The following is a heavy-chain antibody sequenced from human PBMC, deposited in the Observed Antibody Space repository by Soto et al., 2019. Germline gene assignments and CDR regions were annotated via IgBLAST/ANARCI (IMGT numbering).Heavy chain of an antibody. Sequence: ASVKVSCKVSGYTLTELSMHWVRQAPGKGLEWMGGFDPEDGETIYAQKFRGRVTMTEDTSTDTAYMELSSLRSEDTAVYYCATGGYDILTGYNTPIYYYYMDVWGKGTTVTVSS. D-gene: IGHD3-9*01. CDR2: FDPEDGET. CDR3: ATGGYDILTGYNTPIYYYYMDV. CDR1: GYTLTELS. J-gene: IGHJ6*03. V-gene: IGHV1-24*01.